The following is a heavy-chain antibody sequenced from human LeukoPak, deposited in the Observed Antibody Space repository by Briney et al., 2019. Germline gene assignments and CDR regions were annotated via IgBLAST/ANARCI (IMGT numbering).Heavy chain of an antibody. J-gene: IGHJ4*02. CDR2: INPNSGGT. V-gene: IGHV1-2*02. Sequence: ASVRVSCKASGYSFNAYYIHWVRQAPGQGPEWMGWINPNSGGTNYAREFHGRVTLTRDTSIATAYMEMSRLRFDDTAVYYCARAFDSTGYYDFWGRGTLVTVSS. CDR1: GYSFNAYY. CDR3: ARAFDSTGYYDF. D-gene: IGHD3-22*01.